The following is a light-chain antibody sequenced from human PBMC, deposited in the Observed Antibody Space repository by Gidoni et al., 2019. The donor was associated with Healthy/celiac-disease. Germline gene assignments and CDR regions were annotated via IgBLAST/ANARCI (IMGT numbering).Light chain of an antibody. J-gene: IGKJ1*01. CDR3: QQLNSYPPWT. Sequence: IQLTQSPSSLSASVGDRVTITCRASQGISSYLAWYQQKPGKAPKLLIYDASTLQSGVPSRFSGSGSGTDFNLTIRSLQPEDFATYYCQQLNSYPPWTFGQGTKVEIK. CDR1: QGISSY. V-gene: IGKV1-9*01. CDR2: DAS.